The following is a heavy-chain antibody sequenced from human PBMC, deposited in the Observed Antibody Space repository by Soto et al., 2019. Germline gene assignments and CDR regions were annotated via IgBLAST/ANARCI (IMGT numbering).Heavy chain of an antibody. V-gene: IGHV1-8*01. CDR2: MNPKSGNT. J-gene: IGHJ4*02. CDR3: ARAYCSSTSCHDDFDY. D-gene: IGHD2-2*01. CDR1: GYTFTSYD. Sequence: QVQLVQSGAEVKKPGASVKVSCKASGYTFTSYDINWVRQATGQGREWMGWMNPKSGNTGYAQKFQGRVTMTRNTSISTAYMELSSLRSEDTAVYYCARAYCSSTSCHDDFDYWGQGTLVTVSS.